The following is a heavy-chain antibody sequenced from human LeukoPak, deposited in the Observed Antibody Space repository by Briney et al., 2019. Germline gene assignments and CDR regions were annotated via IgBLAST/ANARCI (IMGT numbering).Heavy chain of an antibody. Sequence: GGSLRLSCAASGFTFSNAWMSWVRQAPGKGLEWVGRIKSKTDGGTTDYVAPVKGRFTISRDDSKNTLYVQMNSLKTEDTAVYYCITDLWFGEFGLDVWGQGTTVIVSS. J-gene: IGHJ6*02. CDR3: ITDLWFGEFGLDV. CDR2: IKSKTDGGTT. V-gene: IGHV3-15*01. CDR1: GFTFSNAW. D-gene: IGHD3-10*01.